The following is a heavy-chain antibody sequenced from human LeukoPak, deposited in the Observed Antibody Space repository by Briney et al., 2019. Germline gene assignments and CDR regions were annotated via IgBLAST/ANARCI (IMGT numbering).Heavy chain of an antibody. CDR2: ISSSSSNI. CDR3: ARCTTGRTFGSLREIKRSREIDY. D-gene: IGHD1-1*01. V-gene: IGHV3-21*01. Sequence: GGSLRLSCAASGFTFSSCSMNWVRQAPGKGLEWVSSISSSSSNIYYADSVKGRFTISRDNAKNSLYLQMNSLRVEDTAVYYCARCTTGRTFGSLREIKRSREIDYWGQGTLVTVSS. CDR1: GFTFSSCS. J-gene: IGHJ4*02.